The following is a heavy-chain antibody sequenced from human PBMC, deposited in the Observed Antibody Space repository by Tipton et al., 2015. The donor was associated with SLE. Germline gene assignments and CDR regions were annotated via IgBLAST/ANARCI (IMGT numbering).Heavy chain of an antibody. CDR3: ARDLGDPPRWGMDV. J-gene: IGHJ6*02. CDR2: IYYSGST. Sequence: TLSLTCTVSGYAISSGYFWGWIRQPPGKGLEWIASIYYSGSTYYNPSLKSRVTISVDTSKNQFSLKLSSVTAADTAVYYCARDLGDPPRWGMDVWGQGTTVIVSS. CDR1: GYAISSGYF. V-gene: IGHV4-38-2*02. D-gene: IGHD3-16*02.